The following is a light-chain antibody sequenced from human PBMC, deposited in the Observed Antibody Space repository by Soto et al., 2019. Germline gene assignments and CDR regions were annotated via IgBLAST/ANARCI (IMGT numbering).Light chain of an antibody. J-gene: IGLJ2*01. Sequence: QSVLTQPPSVSAAPGQKVTISCSGSSSNIGSNYVSWYQQLPGTAPKLLICDNNKRPSGIPDRFSGSKSDTSATLDITGLQTGDEADYYCATWDSTLSAVVFGGGTKVTVL. V-gene: IGLV1-51*01. CDR3: ATWDSTLSAVV. CDR2: DNN. CDR1: SSNIGSNY.